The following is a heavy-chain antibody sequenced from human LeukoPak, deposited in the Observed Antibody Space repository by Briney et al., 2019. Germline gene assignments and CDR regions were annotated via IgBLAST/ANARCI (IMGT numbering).Heavy chain of an antibody. J-gene: IGHJ4*02. D-gene: IGHD3-10*01. V-gene: IGHV4-30-4*01. CDR2: IYYSGST. CDR1: GGSISSGDYY. Sequence: PSQTLSLTCIVSGGSISSGDYYWSWIRQPPGKGLEWIGYIYYSGSTYYNPSLKSRVTISVDTSKNQFSLKLSSVTAADTAVYYCARAPPSVVGELEYYFDYWGQGTLVTVSS. CDR3: ARAPPSVVGELEYYFDY.